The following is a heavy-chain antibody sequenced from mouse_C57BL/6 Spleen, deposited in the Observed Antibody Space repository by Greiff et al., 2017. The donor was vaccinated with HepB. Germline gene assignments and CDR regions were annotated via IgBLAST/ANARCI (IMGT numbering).Heavy chain of an antibody. Sequence: QVQLQQSGPGLVQPSQSLSITCTVSGFSLTSYCVHWVRQSPGKGLEWLGVIWSGGSTDYNAAFISRLSISKDNSKSQVFFKMNSLQADDTAIYYCAGDSFAYWGQGTLVTVSA. V-gene: IGHV2-2*01. CDR2: IWSGGST. CDR1: GFSLTSYC. J-gene: IGHJ3*01. CDR3: AGDSFAY.